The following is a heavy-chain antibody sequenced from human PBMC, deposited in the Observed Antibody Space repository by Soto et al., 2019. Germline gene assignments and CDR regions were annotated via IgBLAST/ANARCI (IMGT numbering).Heavy chain of an antibody. V-gene: IGHV4-31*03. D-gene: IGHD1-1*01. CDR3: ARAPIPNWNYYGMDV. CDR2: IYYSGST. J-gene: IGHJ6*02. CDR1: GGSVNSGGYH. Sequence: SETLSLTCTVSGGSVNSGGYHWSWIRQHPGKGLEWIGDIYYSGSTYYNPSLKSRVTISIDTSTNHFSLHLSALTAADTAVYYCARAPIPNWNYYGMDVWCQGTTVTVSS.